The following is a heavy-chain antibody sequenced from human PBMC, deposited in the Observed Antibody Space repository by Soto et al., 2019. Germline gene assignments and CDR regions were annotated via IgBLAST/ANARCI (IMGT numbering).Heavy chain of an antibody. CDR3: AKDRGGSGWSTLDH. Sequence: EVQLLESGGSLVHPGGSLRLSCAASGFSFSYFAMSWVRQAPGKGLEWVAAISGSGGNTYYADSVKGRFTISRDNSKSTLFLQMNSLRDEDTAVYYCAKDRGGSGWSTLDHWGQGTLVTVSS. CDR2: ISGSGGNT. J-gene: IGHJ4*02. CDR1: GFSFSYFA. V-gene: IGHV3-23*01. D-gene: IGHD6-19*01.